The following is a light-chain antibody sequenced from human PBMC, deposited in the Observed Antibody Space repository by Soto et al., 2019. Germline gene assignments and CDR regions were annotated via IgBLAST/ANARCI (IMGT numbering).Light chain of an antibody. Sequence: ETVLTQSPGTVSLSPGERATLSCRASHSDDSRYLAWYQQKPGQAPRLLMYGASTRATGVPDRFSGSGSGTDFTLPISRLEPEDFAVYYCQLYGSSPMYAFGQGTKLEIK. V-gene: IGKV3-20*01. J-gene: IGKJ2*01. CDR3: QLYGSSPMYA. CDR2: GAS. CDR1: HSDDSRY.